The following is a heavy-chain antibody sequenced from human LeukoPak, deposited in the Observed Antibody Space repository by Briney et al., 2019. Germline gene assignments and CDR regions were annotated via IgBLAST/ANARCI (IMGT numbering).Heavy chain of an antibody. CDR3: ARDLEAAGLDY. CDR1: GFTFSSYN. D-gene: IGHD6-13*01. CDR2: ISSSGSSI. Sequence: GGSLRLSCAASGFTFSSYNMNWVRQAPGKGLDWVSFISSSGSSITYADSVKGRFTISRDNVKNSLYLQMNSLRAEDTAVYYCARDLEAAGLDYWGQGTLVTVSS. J-gene: IGHJ4*02. V-gene: IGHV3-21*01.